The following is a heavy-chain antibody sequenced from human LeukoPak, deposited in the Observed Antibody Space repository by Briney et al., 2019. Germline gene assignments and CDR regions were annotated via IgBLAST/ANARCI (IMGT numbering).Heavy chain of an antibody. Sequence: GGSLRLSCAASGFTFSSYSMNWVRQAPGKGLEWVASISSSSSYIYYADSVKGRFTISRDNTKNSLYLQMNSLGAEDTAVYYCARGYDYVWGSYRTDIDYWGQGTLVTVSS. D-gene: IGHD3-16*02. CDR2: ISSSSSYI. J-gene: IGHJ4*02. CDR1: GFTFSSYS. CDR3: ARGYDYVWGSYRTDIDY. V-gene: IGHV3-21*01.